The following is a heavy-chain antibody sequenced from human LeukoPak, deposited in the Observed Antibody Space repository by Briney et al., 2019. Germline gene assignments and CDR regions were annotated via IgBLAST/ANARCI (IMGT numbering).Heavy chain of an antibody. CDR2: IKQDGSEK. V-gene: IGHV3-7*03. D-gene: IGHD3-3*02. CDR3: AKGSIRSWGYFDL. J-gene: IGHJ2*01. CDR1: GFTFSSYW. Sequence: GGSLRLSCAASGFTFSSYWMSWVRQAPGKGLEWVANIKQDGSEKYYVDSVKGRFTISRDNAKNTLYMQMDSLRAEDTAVYYCAKGSIRSWGYFDLWGRGILVTVSS.